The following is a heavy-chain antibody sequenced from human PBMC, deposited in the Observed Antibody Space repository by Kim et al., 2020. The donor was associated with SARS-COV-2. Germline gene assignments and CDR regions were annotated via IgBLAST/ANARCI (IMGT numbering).Heavy chain of an antibody. CDR1: GYSISSGYY. CDR3: ARDFEAAAMLGWFDP. J-gene: IGHJ5*02. D-gene: IGHD2-2*01. CDR2: IYHSGST. Sequence: SETLSLTCTVSGYSISSGYYWGWIRQPPGKGLEWIGSIYHSGSTYYNPSLKSRVTISVDTSKNQFSLKLSSVTAADTAVYYCARDFEAAAMLGWFDPWGQGTLVTVSS. V-gene: IGHV4-38-2*02.